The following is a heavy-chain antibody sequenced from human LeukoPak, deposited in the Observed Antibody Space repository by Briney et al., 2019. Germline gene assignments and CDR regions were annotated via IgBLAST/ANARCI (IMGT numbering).Heavy chain of an antibody. V-gene: IGHV3-23*01. D-gene: IGHD6-19*01. CDR2: ISSGGGST. J-gene: IGHJ4*02. CDR3: AKVLSSGGHWFDY. CDR1: GFTFSSYA. Sequence: TGGSPRLSCAASGFTFSSYAMTWVRQAPGKGLEWVSGISSGGGSTYYADSMKGRFTISRDNSENTLYLQMNSLRAEDTAVYYCAKVLSSGGHWFDYWGQGSLVTVSS.